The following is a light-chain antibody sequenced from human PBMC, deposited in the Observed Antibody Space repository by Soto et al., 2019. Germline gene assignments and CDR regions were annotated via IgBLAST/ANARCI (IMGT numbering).Light chain of an antibody. CDR2: VVS. J-gene: IGLJ1*01. V-gene: IGLV2-14*01. Sequence: QSALTQPASVSGSPGQSLTISCNGTSSDIGGSNWVSWYQQHPGRAPKLIIFVVSGRPSGVSDRFSGSRSDNTASLTISGLQAEDEADYYCTSHSSSGTLAVFGTGTKVTVL. CDR1: SSDIGGSNW. CDR3: TSHSSSGTLAV.